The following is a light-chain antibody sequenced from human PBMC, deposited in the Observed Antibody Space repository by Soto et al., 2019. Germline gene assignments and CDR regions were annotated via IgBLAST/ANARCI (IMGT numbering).Light chain of an antibody. CDR2: NKS. J-gene: IGLJ3*02. CDR1: NSNIGSNN. CDR3: ASWDDTMNGWV. Sequence: QSVLTQPASASGTPGQRITISCSGSNSNIGSNNVNWYQQFPGTAPKVLIYNKSQRPSGVPDRFSGSKSGTSASLAISGLQAEDEADYYCASWDDTMNGWVFGGGTKLTVL. V-gene: IGLV1-44*01.